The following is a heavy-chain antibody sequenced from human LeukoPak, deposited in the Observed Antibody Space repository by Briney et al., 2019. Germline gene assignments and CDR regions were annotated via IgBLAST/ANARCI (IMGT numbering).Heavy chain of an antibody. CDR2: FDPEDGET. V-gene: IGHV1-24*01. Sequence: GASVKVSCKVSGYTLTELSMHWVRQAPGTGLEWMGGFDPEDGETIYAQKFQGRVTMTEDTSTDTAYMELSSLRSEDTAVYYCATGEVDYGDYRSFDYWGQGTLVTVSS. CDR3: ATGEVDYGDYRSFDY. D-gene: IGHD4-17*01. CDR1: GYTLTELS. J-gene: IGHJ4*02.